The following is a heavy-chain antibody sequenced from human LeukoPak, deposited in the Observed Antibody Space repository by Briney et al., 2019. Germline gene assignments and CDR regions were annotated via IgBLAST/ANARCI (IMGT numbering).Heavy chain of an antibody. CDR2: IYYNGST. CDR3: ARAGSFIAAAPDEFDP. Sequence: SETLSLTCTVSGGSISSSSYYWGWIRQPPGKGLEWIGSIYYNGSTYYNPSLKSRVTISVDTSKNQFSLKLSSVTAADTAVYYCARAGSFIAAAPDEFDPWGQGTLVTVSS. V-gene: IGHV4-39*07. D-gene: IGHD6-13*01. J-gene: IGHJ5*02. CDR1: GGSISSSSYY.